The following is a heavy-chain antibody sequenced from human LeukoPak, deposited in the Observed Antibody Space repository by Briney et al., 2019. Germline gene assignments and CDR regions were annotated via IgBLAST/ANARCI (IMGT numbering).Heavy chain of an antibody. CDR1: GFTFSSYA. Sequence: GGSLRLSCAASGFTFSSYAMSWVRQAPGKGLGWVANIKQDGSEKYYLDSVKGRFTISRDNAKNSLYLQMNSLRAEDTAVYFCTREAAAGIDYWGQGTLVTVSS. J-gene: IGHJ4*02. CDR3: TREAAAGIDY. V-gene: IGHV3-7*01. D-gene: IGHD6-13*01. CDR2: IKQDGSEK.